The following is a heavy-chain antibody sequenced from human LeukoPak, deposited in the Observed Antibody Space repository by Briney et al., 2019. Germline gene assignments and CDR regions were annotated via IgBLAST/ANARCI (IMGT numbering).Heavy chain of an antibody. J-gene: IGHJ4*02. CDR2: ISGGSDFI. CDR1: VFTFSNHA. V-gene: IGHV3-23*01. CDR3: AKVVCGSLSRARFAY. Sequence: GGSLRLSCAASVFTFSNHAVNWVRQAPGKGLEWVSAISGGSDFIYYAESVKGRFTISRDNSKSTVYLQLHGLRVEATAIFYRAKVVCGSLSRARFAYWGPGTLVTVSS. D-gene: IGHD6-25*01.